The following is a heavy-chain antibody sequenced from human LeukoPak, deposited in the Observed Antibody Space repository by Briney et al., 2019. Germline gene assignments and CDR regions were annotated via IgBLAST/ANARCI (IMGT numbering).Heavy chain of an antibody. CDR3: ARAGRLWVAFDI. CDR1: GGSISSGSYY. Sequence: PSQTLSLTCTVSGGSISSGSYYWSWIRQPAGKGLEWIGRIYTSGSTNCNPSLKSRVTISVDTSKNQFSLKLSSVTAADTAVYYCARAGRLWVAFDIWGQGTMVTVSS. J-gene: IGHJ3*02. V-gene: IGHV4-61*02. CDR2: IYTSGST. D-gene: IGHD7-27*01.